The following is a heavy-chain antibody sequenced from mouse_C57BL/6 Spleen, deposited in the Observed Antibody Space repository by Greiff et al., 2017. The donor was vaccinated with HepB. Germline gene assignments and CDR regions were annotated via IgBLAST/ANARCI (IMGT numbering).Heavy chain of an antibody. CDR2: ISDGGSYT. D-gene: IGHD1-1*01. CDR1: GFTFSSYA. Sequence: EVQLVESGGGLVKPGGSLKLSCAASGFTFSSYAMSWVRQTPEKRLEWVATISDGGSYTYYPDNVKGRFTISRDNAKNNLYLQMSHLKSEDTAMYYCAREGLSTVVATDAMDYWGQETSVTVSS. J-gene: IGHJ4*01. CDR3: AREGLSTVVATDAMDY. V-gene: IGHV5-4*01.